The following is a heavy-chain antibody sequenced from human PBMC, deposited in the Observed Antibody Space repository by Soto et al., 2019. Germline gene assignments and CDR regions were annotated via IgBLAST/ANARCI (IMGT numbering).Heavy chain of an antibody. CDR3: ARARVGASSFDY. CDR1: GGSISSGEYR. Sequence: PSETLSLTCTVSGGSISSGEYRWSWIRQPPGKGLEWIGYIYYSGSTNYNPSLKSRVTISVDTSKNQFSLKLSSVTAADTAVYYCARARVGASSFDYWGQGTLVTVSS. CDR2: IYYSGST. J-gene: IGHJ4*02. D-gene: IGHD1-26*01. V-gene: IGHV4-61*08.